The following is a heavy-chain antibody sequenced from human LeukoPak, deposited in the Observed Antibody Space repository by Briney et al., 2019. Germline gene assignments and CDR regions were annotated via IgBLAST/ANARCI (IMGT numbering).Heavy chain of an antibody. CDR3: ARGRNNQITMIRGPNHYFGLDV. V-gene: IGHV4-4*07. CDR1: GGSISNYY. CDR2: IYSSGST. J-gene: IGHJ6*02. D-gene: IGHD3-10*01. Sequence: SETLSLTCTVSGGSISNYYWSWIRQSAGKGLEWIGRIYSSGSTNHNPSLRSRVTMSVDTSRNQFSLKLSAVTAADTAFYYCARGRNNQITMIRGPNHYFGLDVWGQGTTVTVSS.